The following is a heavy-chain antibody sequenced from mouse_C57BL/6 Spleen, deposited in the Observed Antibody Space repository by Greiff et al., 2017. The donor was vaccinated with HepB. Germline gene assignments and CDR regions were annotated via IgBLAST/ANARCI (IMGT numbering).Heavy chain of an antibody. CDR2: IDPSDSYT. CDR3: ARVYYGPY. J-gene: IGHJ3*01. D-gene: IGHD2-1*01. V-gene: IGHV1-59*01. Sequence: QVQLQQPGAELVRPGTSVKLSCKASGYTFTSYWMHWVKQRPGQGLEWIGVIDPSDSYTNYNQKFKGKATLTVDTSSSTAYMQLSSLTSEDSAVYYCARVYYGPYWGQGTLVTVSA. CDR1: GYTFTSYW.